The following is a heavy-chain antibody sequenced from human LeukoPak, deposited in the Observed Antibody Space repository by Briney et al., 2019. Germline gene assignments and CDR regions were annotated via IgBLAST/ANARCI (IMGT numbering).Heavy chain of an antibody. Sequence: SETLSLTCAVYGGSFSGYYWSWIRQPPGKGLEWIGEINHSGSTNYNPSLKSRVTISVDTSKNQFSLKLSSATAADTAVYYCATLTYYYDSSGYYRPINWFDPWGQGTLVTVSS. CDR2: INHSGST. CDR1: GGSFSGYY. V-gene: IGHV4-34*01. D-gene: IGHD3-22*01. CDR3: ATLTYYYDSSGYYRPINWFDP. J-gene: IGHJ5*02.